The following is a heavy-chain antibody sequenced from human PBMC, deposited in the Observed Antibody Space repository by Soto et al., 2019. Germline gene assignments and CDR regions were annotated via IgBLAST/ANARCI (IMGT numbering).Heavy chain of an antibody. CDR1: GGPSNNFA. Sequence: QVQLVQSGAEVRKPGSSVKVSCKASGGPSNNFAISWVRQAPGQGLEWMGGIIPIVGTANYAEKFQGRVKITADESTRTAYMELSSLRSEDTAVYYCAKLQGSGTYYDDDFWGQGTLVTVSS. CDR3: AKLQGSGTYYDDDF. D-gene: IGHD3-10*01. CDR2: IIPIVGTA. J-gene: IGHJ4*02. V-gene: IGHV1-69*01.